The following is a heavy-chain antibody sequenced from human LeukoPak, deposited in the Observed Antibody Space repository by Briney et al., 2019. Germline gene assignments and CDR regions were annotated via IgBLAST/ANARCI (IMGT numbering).Heavy chain of an antibody. CDR1: GFTFSSYA. CDR3: AKGVWTDYTITHFDY. J-gene: IGHJ4*02. D-gene: IGHD3/OR15-3a*01. CDR2: ISGSGGST. Sequence: GGSLRLSCAASGFTFSSYAMSWVRQAPGKGLEWVSAISGSGGSTYYADSVKGRFTLSKDNSKNTLYLQMNSLRAEDTAVYFCAKGVWTDYTITHFDYWGQGTLVTVSS. V-gene: IGHV3-23*01.